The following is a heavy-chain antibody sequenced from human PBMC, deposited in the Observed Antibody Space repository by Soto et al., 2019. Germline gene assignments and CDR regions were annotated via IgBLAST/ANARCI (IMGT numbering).Heavy chain of an antibody. J-gene: IGHJ4*02. Sequence: EVQLLESGGGLVQPGGSLRLSCAASGFTFSSYAMSWVRQAPGKGLEWVSAISGSGGTTYYADSVKGRFTISRDNSKNPXYLXMNSLRAEDTAVYYCAKDLGYRSFCSGGSCYSFAYWGQGTLVTVSS. V-gene: IGHV3-23*01. D-gene: IGHD2-15*01. CDR3: AKDLGYRSFCSGGSCYSFAY. CDR1: GFTFSSYA. CDR2: ISGSGGTT.